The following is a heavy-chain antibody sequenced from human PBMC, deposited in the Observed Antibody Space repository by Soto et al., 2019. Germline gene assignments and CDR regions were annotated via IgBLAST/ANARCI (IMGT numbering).Heavy chain of an antibody. D-gene: IGHD6-13*01. J-gene: IGHJ4*02. CDR2: ISGSGYP. V-gene: IGHV3-23*01. CDR3: AQDRVGIAAVGRDYFDH. Sequence: GGSLRLSCAAPGFTFSSYGMSWVRQAPGKGLEWVTGISGSGYPYYADSVKGRFTISRDNSKNMLYLQMNSLRAEDTAVYYCAQDRVGIAAVGRDYFDHWGQGTLVTVSS. CDR1: GFTFSSYG.